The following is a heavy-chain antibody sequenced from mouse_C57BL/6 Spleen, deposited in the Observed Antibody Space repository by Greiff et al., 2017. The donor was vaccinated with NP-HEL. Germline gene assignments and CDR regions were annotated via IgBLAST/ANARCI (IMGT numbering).Heavy chain of an antibody. D-gene: IGHD4-1*01. J-gene: IGHJ4*01. CDR3: ARLVRWDVGGAMDY. CDR2: ISNLAYSI. CDR1: GFTFSDYG. Sequence: EVMLVESGGGLVQPGGSLKLSCAASGFTFSDYGMAWVRQAPRKGPEWVAFISNLAYSIYYADTVTGRFTISRENAKNTLYLEMSSLRSEDTAMYYCARLVRWDVGGAMDYWGQGTSVTVSS. V-gene: IGHV5-15*01.